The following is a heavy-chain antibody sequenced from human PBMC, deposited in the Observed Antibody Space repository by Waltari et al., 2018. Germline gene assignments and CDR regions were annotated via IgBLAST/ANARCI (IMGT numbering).Heavy chain of an antibody. J-gene: IGHJ4*02. CDR3: ARRGQTTVSYYFDY. Sequence: QVQLQESGPGLVKPSQTLSLICTVSGGSIIRGDYYWSWIRQPPGKGLEWIGYIYHRGSTHYTPSLKSRVTISVDTSKNQFSLRLTSVTAADTAVYYCARRGQTTVSYYFDYWGQGTLVTVSS. V-gene: IGHV4-30-4*08. CDR1: GGSIIRGDYY. D-gene: IGHD4-4*01. CDR2: IYHRGST.